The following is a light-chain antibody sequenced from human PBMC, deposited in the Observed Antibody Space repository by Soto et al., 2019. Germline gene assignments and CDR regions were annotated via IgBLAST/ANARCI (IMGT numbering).Light chain of an antibody. V-gene: IGKV3-11*01. CDR1: QSVSSY. J-gene: IGKJ2*01. Sequence: EIGLTQSPATLSLSPGERATLSCRASQSVSSYLAWYQQKPGQAPRLLIYDASNRATGIPARFSGSGSGTDFTLTISSLEPEDLAVYYCQQRSNWPPYTFGQGTKLEIK. CDR3: QQRSNWPPYT. CDR2: DAS.